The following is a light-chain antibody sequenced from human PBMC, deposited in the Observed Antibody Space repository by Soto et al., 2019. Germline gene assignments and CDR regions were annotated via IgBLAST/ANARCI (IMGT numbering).Light chain of an antibody. J-gene: IGKJ1*01. CDR1: QSVSSS. CDR2: GAS. V-gene: IGKV3-15*01. CDR3: QQYNNWWT. Sequence: EIVMTQSPATLSVSPGERATLSCRASQSVSSSLAWYQQKPDQAPSLLIYGASTRATGIPARFSGSGSGTEFTLTISSLQSEDFAVYYCQQYNNWWTFGQGTKVEIQ.